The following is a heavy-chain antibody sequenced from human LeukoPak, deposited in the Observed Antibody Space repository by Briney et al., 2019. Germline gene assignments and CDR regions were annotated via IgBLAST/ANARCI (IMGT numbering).Heavy chain of an antibody. CDR2: IDNAGSIT. CDR3: AKEAAVVRYYFDY. Sequence: GGSLRLSCAASGFTFSNYWIHWVRQAPGKGLVWVSRIDNAGSITTYADSVKGRFTISRDNSKNTLYLQMNSLRAEDTAIYYCAKEAAVVRYYFDYWGQGTLVTVSS. CDR1: GFTFSNYW. D-gene: IGHD5-18*01. J-gene: IGHJ4*02. V-gene: IGHV3-74*03.